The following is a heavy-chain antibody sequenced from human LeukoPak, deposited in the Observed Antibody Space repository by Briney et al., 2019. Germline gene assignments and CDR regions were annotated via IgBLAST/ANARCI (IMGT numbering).Heavy chain of an antibody. CDR3: ARWSEYCSSTSCSDDAFDI. Sequence: GGSLRPSCAASGSTFSSYAMPWVRQAPGKGLEWVAVISYDGSNKYYADSVKGRFTISRDNSKNTLYLQMNSLRAEDTAVYYCARWSEYCSSTSCSDDAFDIWGQRTMVTASS. J-gene: IGHJ3*02. D-gene: IGHD2-2*01. CDR2: ISYDGSNK. V-gene: IGHV3-30*04. CDR1: GSTFSSYA.